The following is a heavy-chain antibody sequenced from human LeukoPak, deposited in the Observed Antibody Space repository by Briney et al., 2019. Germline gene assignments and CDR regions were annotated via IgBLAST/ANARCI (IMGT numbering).Heavy chain of an antibody. CDR1: GFTFSSYS. CDR3: AVLWYDRVPDNWFDP. J-gene: IGHJ5*02. Sequence: GGSLRLSCAASGFTFSSYSMNWVRQAPGKGLEWVSYISSSSSTIYCADSVKGRFTISRDNAKNSLYLQMNSLRAEDTALYYCAVLWYDRVPDNWFDPWGQGTLVTVSS. CDR2: ISSSSSTI. D-gene: IGHD6-13*01. V-gene: IGHV3-48*01.